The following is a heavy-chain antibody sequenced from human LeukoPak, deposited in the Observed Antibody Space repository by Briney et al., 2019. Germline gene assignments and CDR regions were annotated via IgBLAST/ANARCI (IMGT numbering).Heavy chain of an antibody. J-gene: IGHJ4*02. V-gene: IGHV4-31*11. CDR2: IYYSGST. D-gene: IGHD3-16*01. CDR3: AREITRPRSFDY. Sequence: SETLSLTCAVYGGSFSGYYWSWIRQHPGKGLEWIGYIYYSGSTYYNPSLKSRVTISVDTSKNQFSLKLSSVTAADTAVYYCAREITRPRSFDYWGQGTLVTVSS. CDR1: GGSFSGYY.